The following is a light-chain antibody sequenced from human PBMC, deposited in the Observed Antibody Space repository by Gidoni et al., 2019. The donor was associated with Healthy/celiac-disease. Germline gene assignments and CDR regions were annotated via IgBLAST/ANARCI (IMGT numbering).Light chain of an antibody. Sequence: VMTQSPATLSVSPGERATLSCRASQSVSSNLAWYQQKPGQAPRLLIYGASTRATGIPARFSGSGSGTEFTLTISSLQSEDFAVYYCQQYNNWPGFTFGPGTKVEIK. V-gene: IGKV3-15*01. J-gene: IGKJ3*01. CDR3: QQYNNWPGFT. CDR1: QSVSSN. CDR2: GAS.